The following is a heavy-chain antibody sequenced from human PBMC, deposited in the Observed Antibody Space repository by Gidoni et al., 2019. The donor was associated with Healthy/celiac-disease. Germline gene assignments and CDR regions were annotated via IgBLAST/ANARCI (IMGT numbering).Heavy chain of an antibody. Sequence: QLQLQESGPGLVKPSETLSLTCPVSGGSISSSSYYWGWIRQPPGKGLEWIGSIYYSGSTYYNPPLKSRVTISVDTPKNQFSLKLSSVTAADTAVYYCARWGGWGDRLPDWYFDLWGRGTLVTVSS. D-gene: IGHD3-16*01. CDR2: IYYSGST. J-gene: IGHJ2*01. CDR3: ARWGGWGDRLPDWYFDL. V-gene: IGHV4-39*01. CDR1: GGSISSSSYY.